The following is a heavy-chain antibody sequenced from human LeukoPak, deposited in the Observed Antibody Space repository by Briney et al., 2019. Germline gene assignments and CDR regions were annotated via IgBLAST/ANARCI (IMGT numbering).Heavy chain of an antibody. Sequence: GGSLRLSCAASGFSFSSYWMHWVRQGPGKGLVWVSRINSDGSSTSYADSVRGRFTISRDNAKNTLYLQMNSLRAEDTAMYYCLRGGNYYDSSGYFYWGQGTLVTVSS. V-gene: IGHV3-74*01. CDR1: GFSFSSYW. J-gene: IGHJ4*02. D-gene: IGHD3-22*01. CDR2: INSDGSST. CDR3: LRGGNYYDSSGYFY.